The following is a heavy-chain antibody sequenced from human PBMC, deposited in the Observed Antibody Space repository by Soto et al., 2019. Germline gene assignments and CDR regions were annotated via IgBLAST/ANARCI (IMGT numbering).Heavy chain of an antibody. V-gene: IGHV4-38-2*01. CDR1: ASSISSAYF. D-gene: IGHD2-15*01. CDR2: IFHTGGT. CDR3: ARTWLAGGTPADAFDI. Sequence: SETLSLTCAVSASSISSAYFWGWIRQPPGKGLVWIATIFHTGGTYYNPSLKSRVTISVDTSNNQFSLRLNSVTAADTALYFCARTWLAGGTPADAFDIWGQGTMVTVSS. J-gene: IGHJ3*02.